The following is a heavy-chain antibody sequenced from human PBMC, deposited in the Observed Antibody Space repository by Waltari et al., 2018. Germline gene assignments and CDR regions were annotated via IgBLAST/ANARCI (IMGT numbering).Heavy chain of an antibody. CDR3: ARDFLSYYYDSSGYYGLYYYYGMDV. CDR1: GFTFSSYE. CDR2: ISSSGSTI. Sequence: VQPGGSLRLSCAASGFTFSSYEMNWVRQAPGKGLEWVSYISSSGSTIYYADSVKGRFTISRDNAKNSLYLQMNSLRAEDTAVYYCARDFLSYYYDSSGYYGLYYYYGMDVWGQGTTVTVSS. J-gene: IGHJ6*02. V-gene: IGHV3-48*03. D-gene: IGHD3-22*01.